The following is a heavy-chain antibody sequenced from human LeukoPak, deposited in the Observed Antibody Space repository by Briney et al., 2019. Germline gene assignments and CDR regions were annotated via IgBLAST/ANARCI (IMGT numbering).Heavy chain of an antibody. CDR2: IYHSGST. V-gene: IGHV4-4*02. D-gene: IGHD6-19*01. CDR3: ARGPGSSGWYLPDY. Sequence: SETLSLTCAVSGGSISSSNWWSWVRQPPGKGLEWIGEIYHSGSTNYNPSLKSRVTISVDKSKNQFSLKLSSVTAADTAVYYCARGPGSSGWYLPDYWGQGTLVTVSS. CDR1: GGSISSSNW. J-gene: IGHJ4*02.